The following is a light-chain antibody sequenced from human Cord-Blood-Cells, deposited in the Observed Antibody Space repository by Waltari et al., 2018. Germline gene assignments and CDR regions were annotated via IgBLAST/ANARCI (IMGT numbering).Light chain of an antibody. V-gene: IGKV3-20*01. CDR2: GAS. CDR1: QSVSSSY. CDR3: QQYGSSPWT. Sequence: EIVLTQSPGTLSLSPGERATLSCRANQSVSSSYLSLYQQKPGQAPRLLIYGASSRATGIPDRFSGSGSETDFTLTISRLEPEDFAVYYCQQYGSSPWTFGQGTKVEIK. J-gene: IGKJ1*01.